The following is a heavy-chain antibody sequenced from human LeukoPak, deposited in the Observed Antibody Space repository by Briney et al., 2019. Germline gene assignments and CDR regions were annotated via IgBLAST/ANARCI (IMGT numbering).Heavy chain of an antibody. D-gene: IGHD6-6*01. CDR1: GGSFSGYY. CDR3: ARGRLVSSQPFDY. CDR2: ITHSGST. J-gene: IGHJ4*02. Sequence: SETLSLTCAVYGGSFSGYYLSWIRQPPGKGLEWIGEITHSGSTNYNPSLKSRVTISADTSKNQCSLKLSSVTAADTAVYYCARGRLVSSQPFDYWGQGTLVTVSS. V-gene: IGHV4-34*01.